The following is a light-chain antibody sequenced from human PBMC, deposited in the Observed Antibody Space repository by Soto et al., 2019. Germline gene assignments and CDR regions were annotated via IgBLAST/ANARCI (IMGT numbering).Light chain of an antibody. J-gene: IGLJ7*01. CDR3: CSFAISSTYV. CDR2: EVS. V-gene: IGLV2-23*02. Sequence: QSVLTQPASVSGSPGQSITISCTGTSSDVGNYNLVSWYQQHPGKVPKFIIYEVSKRPSGISNRFSGSKSGNTASLTISGLQAEDEADYYCCSFAISSTYVFGSGTQLTVL. CDR1: SSDVGNYNL.